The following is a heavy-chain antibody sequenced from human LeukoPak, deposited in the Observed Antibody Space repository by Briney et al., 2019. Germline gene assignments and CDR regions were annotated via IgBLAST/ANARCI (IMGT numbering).Heavy chain of an antibody. J-gene: IGHJ4*02. D-gene: IGHD4-23*01. V-gene: IGHV3-23*01. CDR3: AKDLGSVVTPPSLDS. Sequence: GGSLRLSCAASGFTFSSYAMSWVRQAPWKGLEWVSAASGSGGSTYYADSVKGRFTISRDNSKNTLYLQMNSLRAEDTAVYYCAKDLGSVVTPPSLDSWGQGTLVTVSS. CDR2: ASGSGGST. CDR1: GFTFSSYA.